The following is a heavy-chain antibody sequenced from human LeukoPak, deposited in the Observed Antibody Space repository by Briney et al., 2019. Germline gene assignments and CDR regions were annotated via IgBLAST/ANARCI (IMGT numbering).Heavy chain of an antibody. CDR1: GGSISSYY. Sequence: SETLSLTCTVSGGSISSYYWSWIRQPAGKGLEWIGYVSYTGSTNYNPSLKSRLSISLDTSKNQFSLKLNSVTAADTAVYYCARDERFCTGGSCYPGWFDPWGQGTLVTVSS. D-gene: IGHD2-15*01. CDR3: ARDERFCTGGSCYPGWFDP. CDR2: VSYTGST. J-gene: IGHJ5*02. V-gene: IGHV4-59*01.